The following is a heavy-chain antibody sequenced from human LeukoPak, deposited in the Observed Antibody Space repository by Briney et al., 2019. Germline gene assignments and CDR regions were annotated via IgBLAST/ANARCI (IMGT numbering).Heavy chain of an antibody. D-gene: IGHD1-26*01. CDR3: ARPATGGSSPKYFQH. CDR2: IYPGDSDT. Sequence: GESLKISCKGSGYSFTNYRIGWVGRMPGKGLEWRGTIYPGDSDTRHSPSFQGQVTISADKSISTAYLQWSSLKASDTAMYYCARPATGGSSPKYFQHWGQGTLVTVSS. J-gene: IGHJ1*01. CDR1: GYSFTNYR. V-gene: IGHV5-51*01.